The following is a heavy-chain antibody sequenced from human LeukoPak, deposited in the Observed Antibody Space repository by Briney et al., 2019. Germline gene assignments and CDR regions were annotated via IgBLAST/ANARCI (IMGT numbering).Heavy chain of an antibody. Sequence: ASVKVSCKASGYTFTGYYMHWVRQAPGQGLEWMGWINPNSGGTNYAQKFQGRVTMTRDTSISTAYMELSRLRSDDTAVYYCARDSITIFGVVEAFDIWGQGTMVTVSS. J-gene: IGHJ3*02. CDR2: INPNSGGT. CDR1: GYTFTGYY. D-gene: IGHD3-3*01. V-gene: IGHV1-2*02. CDR3: ARDSITIFGVVEAFDI.